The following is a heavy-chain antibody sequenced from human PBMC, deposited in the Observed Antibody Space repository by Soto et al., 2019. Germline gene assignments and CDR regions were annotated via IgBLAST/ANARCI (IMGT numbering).Heavy chain of an antibody. D-gene: IGHD3-10*01. V-gene: IGHV1-69*13. J-gene: IGHJ6*02. Sequence: SVKVSCKASGGTFSSYAISWVRQAPGQGLEWMGGIIPIFGTANYAQKFQGRVTITADESTSTAYMELSSLRSEDTAVYYCARNPATPMVRGVYYYYYGMDVWGQGTTVTVSS. CDR1: GGTFSSYA. CDR3: ARNPATPMVRGVYYYYYGMDV. CDR2: IIPIFGTA.